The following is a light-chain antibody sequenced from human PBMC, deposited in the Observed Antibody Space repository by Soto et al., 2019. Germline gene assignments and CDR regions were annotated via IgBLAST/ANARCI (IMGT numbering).Light chain of an antibody. V-gene: IGKV1-5*01. Sequence: DIQMTQSPSTLSASVGDSVTITCRASRSISNWLAWYQQRPGIAPKLLIFDASILQSGVPSRFSGSGSGTAFTLSISRLQTDDFATSYCQQYVSFSPITFGGGTKVDI. CDR1: RSISNW. CDR2: DAS. CDR3: QQYVSFSPIT. J-gene: IGKJ4*01.